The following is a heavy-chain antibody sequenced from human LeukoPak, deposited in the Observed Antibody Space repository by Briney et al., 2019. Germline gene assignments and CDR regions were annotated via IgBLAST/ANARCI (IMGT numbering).Heavy chain of an antibody. Sequence: GGSLRLSCAASGFTFDDYAMHWVRQAPGKGLEWVSGISWNSGSIGYADSVKGRFTISRDNAKNSPYLQMNSLRAEDTALYYCAKDITEQWLVLDYWGQGTLVTVSS. CDR1: GFTFDDYA. J-gene: IGHJ4*02. CDR2: ISWNSGSI. CDR3: AKDITEQWLVLDY. V-gene: IGHV3-9*01. D-gene: IGHD6-19*01.